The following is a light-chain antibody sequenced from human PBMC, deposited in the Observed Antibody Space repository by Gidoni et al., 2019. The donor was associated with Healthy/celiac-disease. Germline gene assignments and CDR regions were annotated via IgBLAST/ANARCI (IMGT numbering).Light chain of an antibody. CDR1: QSISSY. CDR3: QQSDSTPLT. CDR2: AAS. V-gene: IGKV1-39*01. Sequence: IQMTQSPSSLSASVGDRVTITYRASQSISSYLNWYQQKRGKAPKLLIYAASSLQSGVPSRFSGSGSGTDFTLTISSLQPEDFATYYCQQSDSTPLTFGGETKVEIK. J-gene: IGKJ4*01.